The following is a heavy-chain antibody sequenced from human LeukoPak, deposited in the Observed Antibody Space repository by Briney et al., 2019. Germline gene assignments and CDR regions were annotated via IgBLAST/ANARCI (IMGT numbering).Heavy chain of an antibody. CDR3: ARDRDDALDI. CDR1: GFTFSSYE. Sequence: GGSLRLSCAASGFTFSSYEMNWVRQAPGKGLEWVSYISSSGSTTYYADSVKGRFTISRDNSKNTLYLQMNSLRAEDTAVYYCARDRDDALDIWGQGTVVTVSS. V-gene: IGHV3-48*03. CDR2: ISSSGSTT. J-gene: IGHJ3*02.